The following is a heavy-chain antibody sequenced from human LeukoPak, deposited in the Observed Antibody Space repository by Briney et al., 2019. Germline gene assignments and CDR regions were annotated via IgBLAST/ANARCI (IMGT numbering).Heavy chain of an antibody. CDR1: GGSISSYY. CDR3: ARRDSNYGDYYYGMDV. Sequence: SETLSLTCTVSGGSISSYYWSWIRQPPGKGLEWIGYIYYSGSTNYNPSLKSRVTISVDTSKNQFSLKLSSVTAADTAVYYCARRDSNYGDYYYGMDVWGQGTTVTVSS. J-gene: IGHJ6*02. V-gene: IGHV4-59*08. CDR2: IYYSGST. D-gene: IGHD4-11*01.